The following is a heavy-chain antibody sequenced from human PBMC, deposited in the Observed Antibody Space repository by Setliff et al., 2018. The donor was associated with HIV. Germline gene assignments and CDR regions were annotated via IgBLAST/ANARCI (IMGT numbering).Heavy chain of an antibody. CDR2: INPNSGGT. V-gene: IGHV1-2*04. CDR3: ARGLYYYDSSGYYYLT. CDR1: GYTFTGYY. Sequence: ASVKVSCKASGYTFTGYYMHWVRQAPGQGLEWMGWINPNSGGTNYAQKFQGWVTMTRDTSISTAYMELSRLRSEDTAVYYCARGLYYYDSSGYYYLTWGQGTLVTVSS. D-gene: IGHD3-22*01. J-gene: IGHJ4*02.